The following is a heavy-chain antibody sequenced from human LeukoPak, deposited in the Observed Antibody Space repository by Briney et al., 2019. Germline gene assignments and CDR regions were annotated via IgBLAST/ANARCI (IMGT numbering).Heavy chain of an antibody. J-gene: IGHJ3*02. Sequence: GASVKVSFKASGYTFTSYGISWVRPAPGQGPAWMGWISAYNGNTNYAQKLQGRVTMTTDTSTSTAYMELRSLRSDDTAVYYCARETSGYGAFDIWGQGTMVTVSS. D-gene: IGHD5-18*01. V-gene: IGHV1-18*01. CDR2: ISAYNGNT. CDR1: GYTFTSYG. CDR3: ARETSGYGAFDI.